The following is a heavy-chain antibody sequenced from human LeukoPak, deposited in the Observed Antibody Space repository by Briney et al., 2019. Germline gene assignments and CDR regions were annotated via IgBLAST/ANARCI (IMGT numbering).Heavy chain of an antibody. CDR1: GFMFSDYY. CDR2: IYYSGST. Sequence: PGGSLRLSCAASGFMFSDYYISWIRQAPGKGLEWIGYIYYSGSTYYNPSLKSRVTISVDTSKNQFSLKLSSVTAADTAVYYCARGKNTYYYYMDVWGKGTTVTVSS. CDR3: ARGKNTYYYYMDV. J-gene: IGHJ6*03. V-gene: IGHV4-59*12.